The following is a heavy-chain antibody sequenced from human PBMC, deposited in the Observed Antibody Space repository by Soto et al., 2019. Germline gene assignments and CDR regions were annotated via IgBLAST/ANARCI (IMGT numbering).Heavy chain of an antibody. D-gene: IGHD6-13*01. CDR2: ISYDGSNK. J-gene: IGHJ6*02. CDR1: GFTFSSYG. V-gene: IGHV3-30*18. CDR3: VKDRLGAAGTDYYYYYGMDV. Sequence: GGSLRLSCAASGFTFSSYGMHWVRQAPGKGLEWVAVISYDGSNKYYADSVKGRFTISRDNSKNTLYLQMNSLRAEDTAVYYCVKDRLGAAGTDYYYYYGMDVWGQGTTVTVSS.